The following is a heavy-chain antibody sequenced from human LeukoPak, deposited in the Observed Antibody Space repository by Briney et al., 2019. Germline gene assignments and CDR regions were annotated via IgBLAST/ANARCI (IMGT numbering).Heavy chain of an antibody. Sequence: GGSLRLSCAASGFTFSSYTMNWVRQAPGRGLEWVSFISSSTTTVYYADSVKGRFTISRDNAKNSVYLQMNDLRDEDTAVYYCAKTYSRESGYDFFFHYWGQGTRVTVSS. CDR3: AKTYSRESGYDFFFHY. CDR1: GFTFSSYT. J-gene: IGHJ4*02. V-gene: IGHV3-48*02. CDR2: ISSSTTTV. D-gene: IGHD5-12*01.